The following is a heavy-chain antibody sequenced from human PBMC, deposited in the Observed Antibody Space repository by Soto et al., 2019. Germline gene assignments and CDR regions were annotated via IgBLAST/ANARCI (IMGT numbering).Heavy chain of an antibody. CDR3: ARDLSTLHVVKNYYSSMDV. D-gene: IGHD3-22*01. CDR2: ISYDGSNK. Sequence: QVQLVESGGGVVQPGGSLRLSCAASGFTFSTYAMHWVRQAPGKGLEWVAAISYDGSNKYYADSVKGRSTISRDNSKNTLYLQMNSLRAEDTAVYYCARDLSTLHVVKNYYSSMDVWGHGTTVTVSS. CDR1: GFTFSTYA. V-gene: IGHV3-30-3*01. J-gene: IGHJ6*02.